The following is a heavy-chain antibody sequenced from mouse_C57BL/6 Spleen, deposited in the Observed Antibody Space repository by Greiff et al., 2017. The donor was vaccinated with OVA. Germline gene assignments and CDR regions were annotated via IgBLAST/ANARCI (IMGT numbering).Heavy chain of an antibody. CDR3: ARGRSYGVDY. V-gene: IGHV5-17*01. D-gene: IGHD1-1*01. Sequence: EVMLVESGGGLVKPGGSLKLSCAASGFTFSDYGMHWVRQAPETGLEWVAYISSGSSTIYYADTVKGRFTISRDTAKNTLFLQMTSLRYEDTAMYYCARGRSYGVDYWGQGTTLTVSS. J-gene: IGHJ2*01. CDR1: GFTFSDYG. CDR2: ISSGSSTI.